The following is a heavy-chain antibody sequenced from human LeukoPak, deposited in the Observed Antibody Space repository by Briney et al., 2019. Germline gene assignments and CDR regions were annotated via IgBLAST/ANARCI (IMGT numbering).Heavy chain of an antibody. D-gene: IGHD3-22*01. Sequence: GRSLRLSCAASGFTFSNYGVHWVRQAPGKGLEWVAVTWSGGGTKYYADSVKGRFTVSRDNSKNTLYLQMNSLSADDTAVYYCERDADTSGHYSYFDYWGQGTLVTVSS. CDR1: GFTFSNYG. CDR2: TWSGGGTK. J-gene: IGHJ4*02. CDR3: ERDADTSGHYSYFDY. V-gene: IGHV3-33*01.